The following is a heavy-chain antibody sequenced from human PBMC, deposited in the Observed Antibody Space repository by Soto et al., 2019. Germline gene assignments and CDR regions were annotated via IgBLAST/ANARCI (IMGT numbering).Heavy chain of an antibody. Sequence: ASVKVSCKASGGTFSSYAISWVRQAPGQGLEWMGWISAYNGNTNYAQKLQGRVTMTTDTSTSTAYMELRSLRSDDTAVYYCARVLWREPFDYWGQGTLVTVSS. V-gene: IGHV1-18*01. CDR1: GGTFSSYA. CDR2: ISAYNGNT. CDR3: ARVLWREPFDY. D-gene: IGHD1-26*01. J-gene: IGHJ4*02.